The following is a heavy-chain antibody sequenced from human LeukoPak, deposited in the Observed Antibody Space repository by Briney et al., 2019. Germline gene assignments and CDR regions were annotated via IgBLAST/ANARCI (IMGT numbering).Heavy chain of an antibody. D-gene: IGHD1-14*01. CDR2: INPNSGGT. J-gene: IGHJ4*02. CDR3: ARGYLEFTGDFDY. Sequence: GASVKVSCKASGYTFTGYYMHWVRQAPGQGLEWMGWINPNSGGTNYAQKFQGRVTMTRDTSISTAYMELSRLRSDDTAVYYCARGYLEFTGDFDYWGQGTLVTVSS. CDR1: GYTFTGYY. V-gene: IGHV1-2*02.